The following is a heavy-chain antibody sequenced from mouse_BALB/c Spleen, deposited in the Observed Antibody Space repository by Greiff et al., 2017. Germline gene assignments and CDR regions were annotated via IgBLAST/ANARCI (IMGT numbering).Heavy chain of an antibody. CDR3: ARGGGYGNYVDY. CDR2: IGSGGST. V-gene: IGHV5-6-5*01. CDR1: GFTFSSYA. Sequence: DVKLVESGGGLVKPGGSLKLSCAASGFTFSSYAMSWVRQTPEKRLEWVASIGSGGSTYYPDSVKGRFTISRDNARNILYLQMSSLRSEDTAMYYCARGGGYGNYVDYWGQGTTLTVSS. D-gene: IGHD2-1*01. J-gene: IGHJ2*01.